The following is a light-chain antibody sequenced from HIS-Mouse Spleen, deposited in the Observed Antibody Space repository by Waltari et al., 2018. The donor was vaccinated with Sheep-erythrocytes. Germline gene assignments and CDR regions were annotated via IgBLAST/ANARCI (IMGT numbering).Light chain of an antibody. Sequence: QSALTQPRSVSGSPGQSVTISCTGTSSDVGGYNYVSCYQQHPGKAPKLMIYDVSKRPSGVPDRFSGSQSCNTASLPISGLQAEDEADYYCCSYAGSYNHVFATGTKVTVL. CDR1: SSDVGGYNY. CDR2: DVS. V-gene: IGLV2-11*01. CDR3: CSYAGSYNHV. J-gene: IGLJ1*01.